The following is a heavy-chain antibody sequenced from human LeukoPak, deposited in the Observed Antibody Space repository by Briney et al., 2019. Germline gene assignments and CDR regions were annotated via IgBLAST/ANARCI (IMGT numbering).Heavy chain of an antibody. J-gene: IGHJ3*02. CDR2: IIPIFGTA. D-gene: IGHD3-3*01. V-gene: IGHV1-69*13. CDR1: GGTFSSYA. Sequence: SVKVSCKASGGTFSSYAISWVRQAPGQGLEWMGGIIPIFGTANYAQKFQGRVTITADESTSTAYMELSSLRSEDTAVYYCARGKNDSWSGYYYDAFDIWGQGTMVTVSS. CDR3: ARGKNDSWSGYYYDAFDI.